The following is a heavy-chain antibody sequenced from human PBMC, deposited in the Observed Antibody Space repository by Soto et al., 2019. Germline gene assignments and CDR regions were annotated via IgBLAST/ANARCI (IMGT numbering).Heavy chain of an antibody. Sequence: EVQLVESGGGLVQPGGSLRLSCAASGFTFSSYWMHWVRQAPGKGLVWVSRMNRDGSSTSYADSVKGRFTISKDNAKNALYLQMNSLGAEGTAVYYCARDRTYEQANHYWGQGTLVTVS. CDR2: MNRDGSST. CDR3: ARDRTYEQANHY. D-gene: IGHD3-16*01. V-gene: IGHV3-74*01. J-gene: IGHJ4*02. CDR1: GFTFSSYW.